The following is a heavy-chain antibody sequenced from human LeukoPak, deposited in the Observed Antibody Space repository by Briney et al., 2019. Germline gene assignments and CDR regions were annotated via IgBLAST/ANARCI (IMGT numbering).Heavy chain of an antibody. CDR1: GFTFSSYA. Sequence: GGSLRLSCAASGFTFSSYAMSWVRQAPGKGLEWVSAISGSGGSTYYADSVKGRFTNSRDNSKNTLYLQMNGLRAEDTAVYYCAKDAHSSGWYKLEYRYFDYWGQGTLVTVSS. D-gene: IGHD6-19*01. CDR3: AKDAHSSGWYKLEYRYFDY. V-gene: IGHV3-23*01. J-gene: IGHJ4*02. CDR2: ISGSGGST.